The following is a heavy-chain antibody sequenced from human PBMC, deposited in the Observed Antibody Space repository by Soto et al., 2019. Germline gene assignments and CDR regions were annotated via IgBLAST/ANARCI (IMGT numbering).Heavy chain of an antibody. CDR1: GFTFSSYA. CDR2: ISGSGGST. V-gene: IGHV3-23*01. J-gene: IGHJ6*02. CDR3: AKYGRWLVHFYYYGMDV. D-gene: IGHD6-19*01. Sequence: EVQLLESGGGLVQPGGSLRLSCAASGFTFSSYAMSWVRQAPGKGLEWVSAISGSGGSTYYADSVKGRFTISRDNSKNTLYLQMNSLRAEATAVYYCAKYGRWLVHFYYYGMDVWGQGTTVTVSS.